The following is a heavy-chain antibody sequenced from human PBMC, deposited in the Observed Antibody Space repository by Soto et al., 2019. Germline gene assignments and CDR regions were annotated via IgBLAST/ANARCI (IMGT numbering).Heavy chain of an antibody. CDR1: GFTFSNAW. Sequence: GGSLRLSCAASGFTFSNAWMNWVRQAPGKGLEWVGRIKSKTDGGTKGYAAPVKGRFTISSDDSKNTLYLQMNSLKTEDTAVYYCTTGPDSSSWENFDYWGQGTLVTVSS. V-gene: IGHV3-15*07. D-gene: IGHD6-13*01. CDR3: TTGPDSSSWENFDY. J-gene: IGHJ4*02. CDR2: IKSKTDGGTK.